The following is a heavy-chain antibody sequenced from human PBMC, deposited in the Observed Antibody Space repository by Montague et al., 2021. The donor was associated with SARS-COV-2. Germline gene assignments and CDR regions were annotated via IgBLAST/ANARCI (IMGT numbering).Heavy chain of an antibody. CDR1: SGSISSHY. CDR3: AGAVTTGIDWFDP. J-gene: IGHJ5*02. D-gene: IGHD4-17*01. CDR2: VNYGGST. Sequence: SETLSLTCTVSSGSISSHYWSWIRQPPGKGLEWIGYVNYGGSTNYKPSLKSRVSISLDTSKNQFSLRLNSVTAADTAVYYCAGAVTTGIDWFDPWGQGTLVIVSS. V-gene: IGHV4-59*11.